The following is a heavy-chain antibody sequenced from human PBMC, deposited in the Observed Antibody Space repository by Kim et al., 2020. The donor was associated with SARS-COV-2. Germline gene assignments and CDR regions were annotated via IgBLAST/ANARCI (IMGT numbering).Heavy chain of an antibody. CDR3: ARKSSSWFYFDY. Sequence: YYNPSLQSRVTISVDTSKNQLSLKLSSVTAADTAVYYCARKSSSWFYFDYWGQGTLVTVSS. V-gene: IGHV4-31*02. J-gene: IGHJ4*02. D-gene: IGHD6-13*01.